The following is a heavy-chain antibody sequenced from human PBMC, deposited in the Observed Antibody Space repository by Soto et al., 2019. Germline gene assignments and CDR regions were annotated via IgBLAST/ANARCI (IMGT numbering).Heavy chain of an antibody. CDR2: ISAYNGNT. Sequence: ASVKVSCKASGYTFTSYGISWVRQAPGQGLEWMGWISAYNGNTNYAQKLQGRVTMTTDTSTSTAYMELRSLRSDDTAVYYCASWPDYYYSSGYYSFSYWGQGTLVTVSS. V-gene: IGHV1-18*01. CDR3: ASWPDYYYSSGYYSFSY. J-gene: IGHJ4*02. D-gene: IGHD3-22*01. CDR1: GYTFTSYG.